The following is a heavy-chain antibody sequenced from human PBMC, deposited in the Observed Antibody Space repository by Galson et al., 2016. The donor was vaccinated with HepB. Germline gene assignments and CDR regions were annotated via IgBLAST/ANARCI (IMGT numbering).Heavy chain of an antibody. CDR2: ISGSGLKT. CDR3: AKFQMAVTGNVGYFDS. CDR1: GFTFDTHA. V-gene: IGHV3-23*01. Sequence: SLRLSCAASGFTFDTHAMNWVRQAPGKGLEWVSAISGSGLKTDYADSVKGRFTIFSDNSKNTVSLQMSNLRVGDKAVYYCAKFQMAVTGNVGYFDSWGQGALVTVSS. J-gene: IGHJ4*02. D-gene: IGHD6-19*01.